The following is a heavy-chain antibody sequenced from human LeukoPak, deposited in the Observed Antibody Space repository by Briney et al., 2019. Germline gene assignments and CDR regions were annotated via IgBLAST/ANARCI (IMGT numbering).Heavy chain of an antibody. CDR3: ARDPYSRTWSYGMDD. CDR2: IKQDGSEE. CDR1: GFTFISYW. V-gene: IGHV3-7*05. J-gene: IGHJ6*02. D-gene: IGHD6-13*01. Sequence: PGGSLRLSCAASGFTFISYWLSWVRQAPGKGLEWVANIKQDGSEEVYVDSVKGRFTISRDNAKNSLFLQMNTLRAEDTAVYYCARDPYSRTWSYGMDDWGQGTTVTVSS.